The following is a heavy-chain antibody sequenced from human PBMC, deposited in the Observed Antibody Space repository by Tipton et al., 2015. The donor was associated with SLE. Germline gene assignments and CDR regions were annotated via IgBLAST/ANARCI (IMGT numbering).Heavy chain of an antibody. Sequence: SLRLSCAASGFTFSSYGMHWVRQAPGKGLEWVAVISYDGSNKYYADSVKGRFTISRDNSRNTLYLQMNSLRAEDTAVYYCAKSDILTAYDYWGQGTLVTVSS. V-gene: IGHV3-30*18. CDR3: AKSDILTAYDY. CDR2: ISYDGSNK. J-gene: IGHJ4*02. CDR1: GFTFSSYG. D-gene: IGHD3-9*01.